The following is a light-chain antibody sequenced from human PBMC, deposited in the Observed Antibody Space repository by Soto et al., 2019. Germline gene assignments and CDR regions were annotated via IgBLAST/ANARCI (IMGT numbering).Light chain of an antibody. CDR1: SSDVGSYNR. V-gene: IGLV2-18*02. CDR3: SSYTSSRPYV. CDR2: EVS. Sequence: QSALTQPPSVSGSPGQSVTISCTGTSSDVGSYNRVSWYQQPPGTAPKLMIYEVSNRPSGVPDRFSGSKSGNTASLTSSRLQPEAETDYYCSSYTSSRPYVLGTGTTVTVL. J-gene: IGLJ1*01.